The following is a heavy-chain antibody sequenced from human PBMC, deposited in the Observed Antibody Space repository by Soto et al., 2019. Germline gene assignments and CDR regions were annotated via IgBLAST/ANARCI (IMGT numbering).Heavy chain of an antibody. CDR3: ARDAGSLGY. V-gene: IGHV3-48*02. CDR1: EFTFTSYS. D-gene: IGHD1-26*01. Sequence: GGSLRLSCAASEFTFTSYSMNWVRQAPGKGLECISYISSSSNSIYYADSVKGRFTISRDNAKNSLYLQMNSLRDEDTAVYYCARDAGSLGYWGQGTLVTVSS. CDR2: ISSSSNSI. J-gene: IGHJ4*02.